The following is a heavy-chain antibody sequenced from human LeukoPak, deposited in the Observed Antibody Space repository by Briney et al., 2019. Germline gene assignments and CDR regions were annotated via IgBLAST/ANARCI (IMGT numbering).Heavy chain of an antibody. J-gene: IGHJ4*02. D-gene: IGHD6-13*01. Sequence: GGSLSLSCAASGFTVSSNYMNWVRQAPGKGLEWVSVIYSGGSTYYADSVKGRFTISRDKSKNTLYLQMNSLRADYTAVYYCARDQWYSSSWYAPSFDFWGQGTLVTVSS. CDR3: ARDQWYSSSWYAPSFDF. CDR2: IYSGGST. CDR1: GFTVSSNY. V-gene: IGHV3-66*01.